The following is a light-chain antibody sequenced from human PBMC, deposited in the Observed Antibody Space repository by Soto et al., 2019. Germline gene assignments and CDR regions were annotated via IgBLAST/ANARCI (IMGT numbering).Light chain of an antibody. CDR3: QQYNNWYA. V-gene: IGKV1-5*01. J-gene: IGKJ2*01. CDR2: AAS. CDR1: ENINTW. Sequence: DIQMTQSPSTLSASEGDRVTITCRASENINTWLAWYQPKPGKAPKLLIYAASSLEAGVPSRFSGSGSGTDFTLPISSLHPDDFAPYYCQQYNNWYAFGQGTNLEIK.